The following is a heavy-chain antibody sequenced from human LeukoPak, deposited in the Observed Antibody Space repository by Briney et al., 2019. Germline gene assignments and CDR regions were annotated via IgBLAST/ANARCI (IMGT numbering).Heavy chain of an antibody. CDR2: ISAYNGNT. D-gene: IGHD5-24*01. CDR1: GYTFTSYG. Sequence: GASVKVSCKASGYTFTSYGITWVRQAPGQGLEWMGWISAYNGNTNYAQKLQGRVTMTTDTSTSTAYMELRSLRSDDTAVYYCARDKIEERWLQLHYYYMDVWGKGTTVTVSS. J-gene: IGHJ6*03. CDR3: ARDKIEERWLQLHYYYMDV. V-gene: IGHV1-18*01.